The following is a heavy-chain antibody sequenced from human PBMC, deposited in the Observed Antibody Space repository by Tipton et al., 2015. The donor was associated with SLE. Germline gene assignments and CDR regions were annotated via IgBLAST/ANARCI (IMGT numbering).Heavy chain of an antibody. V-gene: IGHV4-59*11. CDR2: ISYSGNT. J-gene: IGHJ4*02. CDR1: GGSIGSHY. CDR3: ARMPPGGWNYYFDY. Sequence: TLSLTCTVSGGSIGSHYWTWIRQPPGKGLEWIGWISYSGNTNFNPSLKSRVTISIDRSGSQFSLSLTSVTAADTAVYYCARMPPGGWNYYFDYWGQGTAVTVSS. D-gene: IGHD1-7*01.